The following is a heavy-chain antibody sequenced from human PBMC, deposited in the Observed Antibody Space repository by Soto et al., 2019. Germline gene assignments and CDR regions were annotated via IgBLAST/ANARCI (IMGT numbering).Heavy chain of an antibody. Sequence: GGSLRLSCAASGFTFSSYELNWVRQASGKGLEWVSYISNSGSTIYYAVPVQGRFTISRDNAKNSLYLQMNSLRAEDTAVYYCVRHDVWGSYRGAFDIWGQGTMVTVSS. J-gene: IGHJ3*02. V-gene: IGHV3-48*03. CDR1: GFTFSSYE. CDR3: VRHDVWGSYRGAFDI. D-gene: IGHD3-16*02. CDR2: ISNSGSTI.